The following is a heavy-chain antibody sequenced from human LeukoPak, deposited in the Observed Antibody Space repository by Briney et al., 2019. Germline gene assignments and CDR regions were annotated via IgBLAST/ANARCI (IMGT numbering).Heavy chain of an antibody. CDR1: GFTLCSYA. CDR3: ARDGGLDY. J-gene: IGHJ4*02. V-gene: IGHV3-30*04. CDR2: ISYDGSNK. Sequence: GRSPRLSRAAPGFTLCSYAMHWVHQAPGKGLGWVAVISYDGSNKYCADSVKGRFTISRDNSKNLRYLQMNSLRAEDTAVYYCARDGGLDYWGQGTLVTVSS.